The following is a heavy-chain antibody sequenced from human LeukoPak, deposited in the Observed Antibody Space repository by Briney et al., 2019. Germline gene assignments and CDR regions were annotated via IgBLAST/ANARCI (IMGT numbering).Heavy chain of an antibody. CDR2: INTNTGNP. D-gene: IGHD3-10*01. CDR1: GYTFTGYY. V-gene: IGHV7-4-1*02. CDR3: ARDRVLLWFGESYYFDY. Sequence: GSVKVSCEASGYTFTGYYMHWVRQAPGQGLEWMGWINTNTGNPTYAQGFTGRFVFSLDTSVSTAYLQISSLKAEDTAVYYCARDRVLLWFGESYYFDYWGQGTLVTVSS. J-gene: IGHJ4*02.